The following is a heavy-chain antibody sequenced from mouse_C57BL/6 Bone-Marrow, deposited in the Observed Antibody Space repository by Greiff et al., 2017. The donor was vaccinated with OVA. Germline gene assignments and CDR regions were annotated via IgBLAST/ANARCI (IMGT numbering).Heavy chain of an antibody. V-gene: IGHV1-26*01. Sequence: EVQLQQSGPELVKPGASVKISCKASGYTFTDYYMNWVKQSHGKSLEWIGDINPNNGGTSYNQKFKGKATLTVDKSSSTAYMELRSLTSEDSAVYYCGGMLRYFDVWGTGTTVTVSS. CDR2: INPNNGGT. CDR1: GYTFTDYY. CDR3: GGMLRYFDV. J-gene: IGHJ1*03.